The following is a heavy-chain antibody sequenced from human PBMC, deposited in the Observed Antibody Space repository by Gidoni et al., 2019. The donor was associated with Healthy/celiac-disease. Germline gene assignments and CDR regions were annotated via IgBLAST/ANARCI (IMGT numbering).Heavy chain of an antibody. CDR2: IIPIFGTA. D-gene: IGHD3-22*01. V-gene: IGHV1-69*01. CDR3: ASSEYYYDSSGSPLTYDY. CDR1: GGTFSSYA. Sequence: QVQLVQSGAEVKKPGSSVKVSCKASGGTFSSYAISWVRQAPGQGLEWMGGIIPIFGTANYAQKFQGRVTITADESTSTAYMELSSLRSEDTAVYYCASSEYYYDSSGSPLTYDYWGQGTLVTVSS. J-gene: IGHJ4*02.